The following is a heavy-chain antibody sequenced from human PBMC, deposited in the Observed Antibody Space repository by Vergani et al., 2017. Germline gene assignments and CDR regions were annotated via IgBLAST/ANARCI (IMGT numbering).Heavy chain of an antibody. Sequence: QVQLVESGGGVVQPGRSLRLSCAASGFTFSNYAMHWVRQAPGKGLEWVAVISYDESNKYYAASVKGRFTISRDNSKNTLYLQMNSLRAEDTAVYYCARDTVIDYWGQGTLVTGSS. V-gene: IGHV3-30*04. CDR1: GFTFSNYA. J-gene: IGHJ4*02. CDR3: ARDTVIDY. D-gene: IGHD3-16*02. CDR2: ISYDESNK.